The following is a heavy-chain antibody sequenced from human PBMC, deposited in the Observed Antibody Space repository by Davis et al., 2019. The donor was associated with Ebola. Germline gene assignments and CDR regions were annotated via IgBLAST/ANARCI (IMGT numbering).Heavy chain of an antibody. V-gene: IGHV3-48*02. Sequence: PGGSLRLSCAASGFTFSSYSMNWVRQAPGKGLEWVSYITSSSSTIYYADSVKGRFTISRDNAKNSLYLQMNSLRDEDTAVYYCARGRYYDYIWGSYRPTAHFDYWGQGTLVTVSS. CDR3: ARGRYYDYIWGSYRPTAHFDY. J-gene: IGHJ4*02. CDR2: ITSSSSTI. CDR1: GFTFSSYS. D-gene: IGHD3-16*02.